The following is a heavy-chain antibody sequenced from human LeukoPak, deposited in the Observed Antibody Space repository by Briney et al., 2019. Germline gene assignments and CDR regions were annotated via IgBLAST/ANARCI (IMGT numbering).Heavy chain of an antibody. J-gene: IGHJ4*02. CDR1: GFTFSSYG. CDR3: AKYGLYGSGSYYDY. Sequence: AGGSLRLSCAASGFTFSSYGMSWVRQAPGKGLEXXXGISGSGGSTYHADSVKGRFTISRDNSKNTLYLQMNSLRAEDTAVYYCAKYGLYGSGSYYDYWGQGTLVTVSS. CDR2: ISGSGGST. V-gene: IGHV3-23*01. D-gene: IGHD3-10*01.